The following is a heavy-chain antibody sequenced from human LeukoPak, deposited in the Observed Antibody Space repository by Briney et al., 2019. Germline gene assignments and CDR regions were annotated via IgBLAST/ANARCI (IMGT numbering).Heavy chain of an antibody. D-gene: IGHD3-10*01. J-gene: IGHJ6*03. CDR2: IIPIFGTA. CDR1: GGTFSSYA. CDR3: ARHAPYGSGSYYRYYYYYMDV. V-gene: IGHV1-69*05. Sequence: ASVKVSCKASGGTFSSYAISWVRQAPGQGLEWMGGIIPIFGTANYAQKFQGRVTITTDESTSTAYMELSSLRSEDTAVYYCARHAPYGSGSYYRYYYYYMDVWSKGTTVTVSS.